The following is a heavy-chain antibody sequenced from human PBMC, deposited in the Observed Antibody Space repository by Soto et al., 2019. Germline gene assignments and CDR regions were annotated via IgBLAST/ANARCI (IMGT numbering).Heavy chain of an antibody. J-gene: IGHJ6*02. CDR1: GGTFSSSA. V-gene: IGHV1-69*09. D-gene: IGHD3-22*01. CDR2: IIPSLDTT. CDR3: GSGSQPLGTARPYAVDV. Sequence: QVQLVQSGAEVKKPGSSVKVSCKASGGTFSSSAFSWVRQAPGQGLEWMGMIIPSLDTTKYAQKFQARVTISGYQFPSIAEVELRSMRAEDTAVYYDGSGSQPLGTARPYAVDVWGQGTSVIDCS.